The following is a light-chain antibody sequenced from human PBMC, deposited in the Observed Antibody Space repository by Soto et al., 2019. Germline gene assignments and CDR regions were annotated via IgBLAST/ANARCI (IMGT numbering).Light chain of an antibody. CDR1: QSVLHSPTNNNY. CDR3: HQYYSTPRT. Sequence: DIVMTQSPDSLAVSMGERATINCKSSQSVLHSPTNNNYLAGYQKKPGQPPKLLIYWASTRESGVPDRFSGSGSGNAFTLTLNSLQAEDEAVYYCHQYYSTPRTFGQGTKVEIK. J-gene: IGKJ1*01. CDR2: WAS. V-gene: IGKV4-1*01.